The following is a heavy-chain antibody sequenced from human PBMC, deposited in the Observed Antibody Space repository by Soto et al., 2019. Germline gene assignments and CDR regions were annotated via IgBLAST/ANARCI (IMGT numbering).Heavy chain of an antibody. J-gene: IGHJ3*02. CDR2: IYTIGST. CDR3: ARDYDSSGSDAFDI. V-gene: IGHV4-4*07. D-gene: IGHD3-22*01. Sequence: PSETLSLTCTVSGGSISSYYWSWVRQPAGKGLEWIGRIYTIGSTNYNPSLKSRVTMSVDTSKNQFSLKLSAVTAADTAVYYCARDYDSSGSDAFDIWGQGTMVTVSS. CDR1: GGSISSYY.